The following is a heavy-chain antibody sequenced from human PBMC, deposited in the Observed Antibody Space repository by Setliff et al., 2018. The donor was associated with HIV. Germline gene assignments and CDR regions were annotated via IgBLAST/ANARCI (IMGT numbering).Heavy chain of an antibody. CDR1: GYTFTSYY. CDR3: ARGTGIFGVVIQFYYYMDV. D-gene: IGHD3-3*01. V-gene: IGHV1-46*01. J-gene: IGHJ6*03. CDR2: INPSGGST. Sequence: ASVKVSCKASGYTFTSYYMHWVRQAPGQGLEWMGIINPSGGSTSYAQKFQGRVTMTRDTSTSTVYMELSSLRSEDTAVYYCARGTGIFGVVIQFYYYMDVWGKGTTVTVSS.